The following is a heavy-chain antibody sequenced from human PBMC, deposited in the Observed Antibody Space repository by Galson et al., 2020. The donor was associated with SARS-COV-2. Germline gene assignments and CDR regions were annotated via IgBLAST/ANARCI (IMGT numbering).Heavy chain of an antibody. J-gene: IGHJ3*02. D-gene: IGHD3-10*01. CDR3: ARVGSMVQVAYDAFDI. Sequence: GESLKISCAASGFTFDDYGMTWVRQAPGKGLEWVSGIHWRGDTTGYADSVKGRFTISRDNAKNFLYLQMNSLRAEDTALYYCARVGSMVQVAYDAFDIWGQGTLVTVSS. CDR2: IHWRGDTT. CDR1: GFTFDDYG. V-gene: IGHV3-20*04.